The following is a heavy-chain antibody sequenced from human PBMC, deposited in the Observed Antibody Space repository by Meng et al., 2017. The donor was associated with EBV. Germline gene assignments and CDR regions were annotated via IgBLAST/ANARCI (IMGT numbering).Heavy chain of an antibody. CDR1: GNTFTSYH. CDR3: ARDFCGGDCYLFDY. Sequence: AEVRNHETPVSVSRKASGNTFTSYHMHWVRQAPGQGLEWMGIINPSGGSTSYAQKFQVRVTMTRDTSTSTVYMELSSLRSEDTAVYYCARDFCGGDCYLFDYWGQGTLVTVSS. V-gene: IGHV1-46*01. CDR2: INPSGGST. J-gene: IGHJ4*02. D-gene: IGHD2-21*01.